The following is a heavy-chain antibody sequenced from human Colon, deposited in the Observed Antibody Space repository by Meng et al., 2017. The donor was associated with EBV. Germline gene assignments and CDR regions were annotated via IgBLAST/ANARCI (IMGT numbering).Heavy chain of an antibody. CDR3: ARGPYCGGDCYWFDP. D-gene: IGHD2-21*02. Sequence: QPLRQDSDPGLCTPSPSPPLTCAVSGDSISSGDYSWSWIRQPPGQGLEWIGYIYHGGTTYNTSLKSRVTISVDNSKNQFSLRLTSVTAADTAVYYCARGPYCGGDCYWFDPWGQGTLVTVSS. CDR2: IYHGGTT. CDR1: GDSISSGDYS. J-gene: IGHJ5*02. V-gene: IGHV4-30-2*01.